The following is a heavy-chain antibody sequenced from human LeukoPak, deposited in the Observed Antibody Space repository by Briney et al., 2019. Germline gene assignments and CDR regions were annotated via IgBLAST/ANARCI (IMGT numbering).Heavy chain of an antibody. CDR2: LSTSGST. CDR1: GGSISSYH. CDR3: ARGPYYCSGDSCYPCFDY. J-gene: IGHJ4*02. Sequence: SETLSLTCTVSGGSISSYHWSWFRQPAGKGPEWIGRLSTSGSTNYNPSLESRVTMSVDTSKNQFSLKLSSVTAADTAVYYCARGPYYCSGDSCYPCFDYWGQGTLVTVSS. V-gene: IGHV4-4*07. D-gene: IGHD2-15*01.